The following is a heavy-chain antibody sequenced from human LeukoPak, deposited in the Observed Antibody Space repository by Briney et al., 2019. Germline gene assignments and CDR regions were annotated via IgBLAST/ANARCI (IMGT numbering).Heavy chain of an antibody. CDR3: ARDGGSSTKEPTGGYYYYGMDV. CDR2: TYSDGST. CDR1: GFTVSRNY. V-gene: IGHV3-53*01. Sequence: PGGSLRLSCAASGFTVSRNYMSWVRQAPGKGLEWVSLTYSDGSTRYTESVKGRFTISRDNSKNTLSLQLNSLRAEDTAVYYCARDGGSSTKEPTGGYYYYGMDVWGQGTTVTVFS. D-gene: IGHD1-1*01. J-gene: IGHJ6*02.